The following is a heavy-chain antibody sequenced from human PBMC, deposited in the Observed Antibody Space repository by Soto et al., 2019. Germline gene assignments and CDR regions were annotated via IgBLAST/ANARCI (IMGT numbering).Heavy chain of an antibody. V-gene: IGHV5-51*01. CDR1: GYSFTSYW. CDR2: IYPGDSDT. D-gene: IGHD7-27*01. Sequence: GESLKISCKGSGYSFTSYWIGWVRQMPGKGLEWMGIIYPGDSDTRYSPSFQGQVTISADKSISTAYLQWSSLKASDTARYYCARPSLGSGITDYFDYWGQGTLVTVSS. CDR3: ARPSLGSGITDYFDY. J-gene: IGHJ4*02.